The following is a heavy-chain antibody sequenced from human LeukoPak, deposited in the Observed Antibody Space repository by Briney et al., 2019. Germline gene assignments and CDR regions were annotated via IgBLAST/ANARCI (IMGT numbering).Heavy chain of an antibody. CDR1: GFTFSSYA. D-gene: IGHD3-22*01. J-gene: IGHJ4*02. V-gene: IGHV3-23*01. CDR3: AKDVTYYYDSSASFDY. CDR2: ISGSGGST. Sequence: PGGSLRLSCAASGFTFSSYAMSWVRQAPGKGLEWVSAISGSGGSTYYADSVKGRFTISRDNSKNTLYLQMNSLRAEDTAVYYCAKDVTYYYDSSASFDYWGQGTLVTVSS.